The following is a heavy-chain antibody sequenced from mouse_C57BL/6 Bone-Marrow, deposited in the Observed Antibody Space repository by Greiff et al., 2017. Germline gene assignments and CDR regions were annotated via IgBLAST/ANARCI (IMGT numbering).Heavy chain of an antibody. CDR3: ARGGDFDY. J-gene: IGHJ2*01. CDR2: ISDGGSYT. CDR1: GFTFSSYA. Sequence: EVKVEESGGGLVKPGGSLKLSCAASGFTFSSYAMSWVRQTPEKRLEWVATISDGGSYTYYPDNVKGRFTISRDNAKNNLYVQMSHLNSEHTDMYYCARGGDFDYWGQGTTLTVSS. V-gene: IGHV5-4*03.